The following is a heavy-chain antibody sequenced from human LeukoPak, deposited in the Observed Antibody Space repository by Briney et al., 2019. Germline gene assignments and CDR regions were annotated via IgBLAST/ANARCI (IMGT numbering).Heavy chain of an antibody. CDR1: GYTFTRYG. D-gene: IGHD3-9*01. V-gene: IGHV1-18*01. J-gene: IGHJ5*02. CDR2: ISAFNGNT. CDR3: ARDYDILTGYYNRGDNWFDP. Sequence: ASVKVSCKASGYTFTRYGISWVRQVPGQGLEWMGWISAFNGNTNYAQKLQGRVTMTTDTSTSTAYMELRSLRSEDTAIYYCARDYDILTGYYNRGDNWFDPWRQGTLVTDSS.